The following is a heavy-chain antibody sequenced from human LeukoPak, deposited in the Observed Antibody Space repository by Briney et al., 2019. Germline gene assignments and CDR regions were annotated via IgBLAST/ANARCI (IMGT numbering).Heavy chain of an antibody. CDR2: IYYSGRT. V-gene: IGHV4-39*01. CDR1: GGSVSSNTYY. Sequence: PSETLSLTCTVSGGSVSSNTYYWGWVRQPPGTGLEWIGSIYYSGRTYYNPSLKSRVTISVDTSKNQFSLKLNSVTAADTAVYYCARSLLSAYPSYFDYWGQGTLVTVSS. D-gene: IGHD3-22*01. J-gene: IGHJ4*02. CDR3: ARSLLSAYPSYFDY.